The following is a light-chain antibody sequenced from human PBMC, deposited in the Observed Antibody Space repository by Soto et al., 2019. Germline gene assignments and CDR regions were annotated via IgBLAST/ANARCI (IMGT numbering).Light chain of an antibody. V-gene: IGKV3-15*01. J-gene: IGKJ4*01. CDR2: GAS. CDR1: QSVSSN. CDR3: QQRSNWPPT. Sequence: EIVMTQPPATLSVSPGETATLSFRAGQSVSSNLSWYQQKPGQAPRLLIHGASTRATGLPARFSGSGSGTDFSLTISTLEPEDFAVYYCQQRSNWPPTFGGGTKVDIK.